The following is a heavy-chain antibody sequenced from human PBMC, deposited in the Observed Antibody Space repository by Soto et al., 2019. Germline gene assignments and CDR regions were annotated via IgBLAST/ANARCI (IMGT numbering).Heavy chain of an antibody. J-gene: IGHJ4*02. CDR3: ARVKAGYYYDSSGYYYPVYFDY. CDR1: GFSLSNARMG. Sequence: QVTLKESGPVLVKPTETLTLTCTVSGFSLSNARMGVSWIRQPPGKALEWLAHIFSNDEKSYSTSLKSRLTISKDTSKSQVVLTMTNMDPVDTATYYCARVKAGYYYDSSGYYYPVYFDYWGQGTLVTVSS. CDR2: IFSNDEK. D-gene: IGHD3-22*01. V-gene: IGHV2-26*01.